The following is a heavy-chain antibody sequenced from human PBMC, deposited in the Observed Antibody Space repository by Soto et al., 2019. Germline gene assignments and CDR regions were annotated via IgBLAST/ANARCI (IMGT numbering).Heavy chain of an antibody. CDR3: ARGYDFWSGYYYPYGMDV. Sequence: GGSLRLSCAASGFTFSSYAMHWVRQAPGKGLEWVAVISYDGSNKYYADSVKGRFTISRDNSKNTLYLQMNSLRAEDTAVYYCARGYDFWSGYYYPYGMDVWGQGTTVTVS. J-gene: IGHJ6*02. V-gene: IGHV3-30-3*01. D-gene: IGHD3-3*01. CDR1: GFTFSSYA. CDR2: ISYDGSNK.